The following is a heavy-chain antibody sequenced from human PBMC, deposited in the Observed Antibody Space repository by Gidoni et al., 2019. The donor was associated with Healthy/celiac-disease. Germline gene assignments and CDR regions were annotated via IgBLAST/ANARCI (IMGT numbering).Heavy chain of an antibody. Sequence: EVQLVESGGGLVKPGGSLRLSCAASGFTFSNAWMTWVRQAPGKGLEWVGRITSKNDGGTTDYAAPVTGRFTISRDDSKDTLYLQVNSLKTEDTAVYYCTTVSGGGFDNWGQGTLVTVSS. V-gene: IGHV3-15*01. CDR3: TTVSGGGFDN. J-gene: IGHJ4*02. D-gene: IGHD3-16*01. CDR2: ITSKNDGGTT. CDR1: GFTFSNAW.